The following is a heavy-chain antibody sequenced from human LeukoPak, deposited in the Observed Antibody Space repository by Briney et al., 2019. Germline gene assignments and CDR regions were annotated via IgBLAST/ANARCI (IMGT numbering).Heavy chain of an antibody. V-gene: IGHV1-2*02. J-gene: IGHJ3*02. CDR1: GHTFTCYY. CDR3: ATVAAPGGAFDI. Sequence: GASVKVSCKASGHTFTCYYMHWVRQAPGQGLEWMGWINPNSGGTNYAQKFQGRVTMTEDTSTDTAYMELSSLRSEDTAVYYCATVAAPGGAFDIWGQGTMVTVSS. CDR2: INPNSGGT. D-gene: IGHD6-6*01.